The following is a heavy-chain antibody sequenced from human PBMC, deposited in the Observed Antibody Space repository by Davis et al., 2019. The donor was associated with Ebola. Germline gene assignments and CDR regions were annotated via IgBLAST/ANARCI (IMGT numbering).Heavy chain of an antibody. CDR3: ISPIYGDGEGWGY. CDR1: VFTFSGSA. J-gene: IGHJ4*02. D-gene: IGHD4-17*01. Sequence: PGGSLRLSCAASVFTFSGSAVHWVRQAPGKGLEWVAQLRSRYNNYATAYAASVEGRFTISRDDSKNMAYLHMNNLKPEDTAFYYCISPIYGDGEGWGYWGQGTLVTVSS. V-gene: IGHV3-73*01. CDR2: LRSRYNNYAT.